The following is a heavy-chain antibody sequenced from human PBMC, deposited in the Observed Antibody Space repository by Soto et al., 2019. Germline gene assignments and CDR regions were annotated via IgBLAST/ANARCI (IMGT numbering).Heavy chain of an antibody. J-gene: IGHJ3*02. V-gene: IGHV4-59*01. D-gene: IGHD4-17*01. Sequence: PSETLSLTCTGSGGSISSYYWSWIRQPPGKGLEWIGYIYYSGSTNYNPSLKSRVTISVDTSKNQFSLKLSSVTAADTAVYYCARRYGYALDIWGQGTMVTVSS. CDR1: GGSISSYY. CDR2: IYYSGST. CDR3: ARRYGYALDI.